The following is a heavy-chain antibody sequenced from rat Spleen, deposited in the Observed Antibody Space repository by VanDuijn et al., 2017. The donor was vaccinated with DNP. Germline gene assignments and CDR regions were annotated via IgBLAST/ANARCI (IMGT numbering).Heavy chain of an antibody. J-gene: IGHJ4*01. V-gene: IGHV5S10*01. Sequence: EVQLVESGGGLVQPGRSLKLSCAASGFTFSDYNMAWVRQAPKKGLEWVATIIYDGSRTYYRDSVKGRFTISRDNAKSTLYLQMDSLRSEDTATYYCARKTTYYAMDAWGQGTSVTVSS. CDR2: IIYDGSRT. D-gene: IGHD1-10*01. CDR1: GFTFSDYN. CDR3: ARKTTYYAMDA.